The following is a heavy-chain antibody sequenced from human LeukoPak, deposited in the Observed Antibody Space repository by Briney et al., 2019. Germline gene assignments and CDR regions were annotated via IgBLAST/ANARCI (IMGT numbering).Heavy chain of an antibody. CDR2: IYHSGST. Sequence: SETLSLTCAVYGGSFSGYSWSWIRQPPGKGLEWIGYIYHSGSTNYNPSLKSRVTISVDTSKNQVSLKMSSVTAADTAVYYCARASITMIVVPPAGAFDIWGQGTMVTVSS. CDR1: GGSFSGYS. J-gene: IGHJ3*02. CDR3: ARASITMIVVPPAGAFDI. V-gene: IGHV4-59*08. D-gene: IGHD3-22*01.